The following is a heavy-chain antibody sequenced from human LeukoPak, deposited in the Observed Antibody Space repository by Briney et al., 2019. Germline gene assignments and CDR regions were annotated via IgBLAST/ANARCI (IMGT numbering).Heavy chain of an antibody. CDR3: AKRGNGPFFDY. V-gene: IGHV3-23*01. CDR2: ITGGGGST. CDR1: GFTFSNFA. Sequence: GGSLRLSYAASGFTFSNFAMSWVRHAPGKGLEWVSAITGGGGSTYYADSVKGRFTISRDNSKNTLYLQMNSLGAEDTAVYYCAKRGNGPFFDYWGQGTLVTVSS. D-gene: IGHD1-1*01. J-gene: IGHJ4*02.